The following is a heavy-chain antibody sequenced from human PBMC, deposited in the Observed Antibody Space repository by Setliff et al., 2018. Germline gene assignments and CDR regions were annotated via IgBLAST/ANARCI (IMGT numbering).Heavy chain of an antibody. J-gene: IGHJ4*02. CDR3: ARGSVEYSRGWYYFDY. V-gene: IGHV1-18*01. Sequence: ASVKVSCKASGYTFSNFGFSWVRQAPGQGLEWMGWINPNSGDTHSAQKFQGRVTVTADESTSTAYMELSSLRSEDTAVHYCARGSVEYSRGWYYFDYWAQGTLVTVSS. CDR1: GYTFSNFG. CDR2: INPNSGDT. D-gene: IGHD6-19*01.